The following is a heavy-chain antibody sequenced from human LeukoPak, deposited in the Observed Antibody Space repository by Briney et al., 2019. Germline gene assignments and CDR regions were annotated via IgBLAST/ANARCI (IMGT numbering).Heavy chain of an antibody. CDR2: IYYSGST. J-gene: IGHJ6*03. CDR1: GWSIRRYY. V-gene: IGHV4-59*01. Sequence: SETLSLTCTVSGWSIRRYYWSWIRQPPGKGLEWIGYIYYSGSTNYNPSLKSRVTISVDTSKNQFSLKLSSVTAADTAVYYCARVPYMDVWGKGTTVTISS. CDR3: ARVPYMDV.